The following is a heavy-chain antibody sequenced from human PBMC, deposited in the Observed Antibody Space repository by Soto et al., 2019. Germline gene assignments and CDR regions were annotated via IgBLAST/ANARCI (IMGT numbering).Heavy chain of an antibody. D-gene: IGHD2-21*02. CDR2: IYYSGST. V-gene: IGHV4-31*03. CDR3: ARDRAGAYHGDSHYFQH. Sequence: QVPLQESGPGLVKPSQTLSLTCTVSGGSISSGGYYWSWIRQHPGKGLEWIGYIYYSGSTYYNPSLKSRVTISVDTSKNQFSLKLSSVTAADTAVYYCARDRAGAYHGDSHYFQHWGQGTLVTVSS. CDR1: GGSISSGGYY. J-gene: IGHJ1*01.